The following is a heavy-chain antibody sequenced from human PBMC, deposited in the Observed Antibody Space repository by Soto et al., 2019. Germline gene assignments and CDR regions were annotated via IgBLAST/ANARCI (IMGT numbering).Heavy chain of an antibody. CDR2: IYSSGST. J-gene: IGHJ4*02. V-gene: IGHV4-4*07. CDR3: ARSGGSFNLDY. D-gene: IGHD1-26*01. CDR1: GGSISSYY. Sequence: SETLSLTCTVSGGSISSYYWSWIRQPAGEGLEWIGRIYSSGSTNYNPSLKSRVSMSVDTSKNQLSLNLISVTAADTAVYYCARSGGSFNLDYWGLGTLATV.